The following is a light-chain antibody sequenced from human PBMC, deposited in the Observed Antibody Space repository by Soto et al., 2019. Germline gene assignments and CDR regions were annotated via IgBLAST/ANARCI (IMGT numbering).Light chain of an antibody. CDR1: SSDIGAYNF. J-gene: IGLJ2*01. CDR3: TSWSTSTTMI. Sequence: QSVLTQPASVSGSPGQSITISCTGTSSDIGAYNFVSWYQQHPGKAPKLMLYDVNIRPSGVSNRFSGSKSGNTASLTISGVKAEDEADYYCTSWSTSTTMIFGGGTKLTVL. V-gene: IGLV2-14*03. CDR2: DVN.